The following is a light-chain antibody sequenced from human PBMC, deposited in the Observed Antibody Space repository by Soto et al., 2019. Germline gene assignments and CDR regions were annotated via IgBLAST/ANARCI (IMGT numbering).Light chain of an antibody. CDR1: QSVSSN. V-gene: IGKV3-15*01. CDR3: QQYNNWPLT. Sequence: EIVMTQSPATLSVSPGERATLSCRASQSVSSNLAWYRQKPGQAPRLLIYGASTRATGIPARFSGSGSGTEFTLTNSSLQSEDFAVYYCQQYNNWPLTFGGGTKVEIK. CDR2: GAS. J-gene: IGKJ4*01.